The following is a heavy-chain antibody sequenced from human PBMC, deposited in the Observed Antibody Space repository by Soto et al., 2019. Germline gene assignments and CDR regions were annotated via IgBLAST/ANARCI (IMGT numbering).Heavy chain of an antibody. CDR2: ISAYNGNT. J-gene: IGHJ3*02. CDR1: GYTFTSYG. Sequence: QVQLVQSGAEVKKPGASVKVSCKASGYTFTSYGISWVRQAPGQGLEWMGWISAYNGNTHYAQKLQGRVTMTTDTSTSTAYMELRRLRSDDTAVYYCARDQPNRYSSGWYDRDAFDIWGQGTMVTVSS. D-gene: IGHD6-19*01. CDR3: ARDQPNRYSSGWYDRDAFDI. V-gene: IGHV1-18*01.